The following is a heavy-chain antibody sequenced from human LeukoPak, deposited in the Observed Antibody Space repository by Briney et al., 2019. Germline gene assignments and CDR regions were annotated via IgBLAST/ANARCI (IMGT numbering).Heavy chain of an antibody. CDR3: ARLRYSYYGSGSHRPLDY. Sequence: ASVKVSCKASGYTFTSYGISWVRQAPGQGLEWMGWISAYNGNTNYAQKLQGRVTMTTDTSTSTAYMELRILRYDDTAVYYCARLRYSYYGSGSHRPLDYWGQGTLVTVSS. D-gene: IGHD3-10*01. CDR1: GYTFTSYG. J-gene: IGHJ4*02. CDR2: ISAYNGNT. V-gene: IGHV1-18*01.